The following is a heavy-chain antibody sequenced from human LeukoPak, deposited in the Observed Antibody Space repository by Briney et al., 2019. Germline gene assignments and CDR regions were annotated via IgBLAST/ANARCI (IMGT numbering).Heavy chain of an antibody. CDR2: INPNSGGT. V-gene: IGHV1-2*06. J-gene: IGHJ4*02. CDR3: ARAGSRLTGNFDY. CDR1: GYTFTGYY. D-gene: IGHD2-8*02. Sequence: ASVKVSCKASGYTFTGYYMHWVRQAPGQGLEWMGRINPNSGGTNYAQKFQGRVTTTRDTSISTAYMELSRLRSDDTAVYYCARAGSRLTGNFDYWGQGTLVTVSS.